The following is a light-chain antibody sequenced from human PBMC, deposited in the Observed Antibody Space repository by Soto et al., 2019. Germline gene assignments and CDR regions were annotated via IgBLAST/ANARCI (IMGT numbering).Light chain of an antibody. CDR2: GAS. V-gene: IGKV3-15*01. Sequence: IALTQSPGTLSLSPGEIATLSCRASQSVSSNLAWYQQKPGQAPRLLIYGASTRATGIPARFSGSGSGTEFTLTISSLQSEDFAVYYCQQYNNWWTFGQGTKVDIK. J-gene: IGKJ1*01. CDR1: QSVSSN. CDR3: QQYNNWWT.